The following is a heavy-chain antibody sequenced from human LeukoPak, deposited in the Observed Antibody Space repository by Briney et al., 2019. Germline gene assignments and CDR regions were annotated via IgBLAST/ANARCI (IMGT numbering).Heavy chain of an antibody. D-gene: IGHD6-19*01. CDR1: GFTFSSYG. CDR3: ARETGSGPNFDY. J-gene: IGHJ4*02. V-gene: IGHV3-30*02. CDR2: IRYDGSNK. Sequence: GGSLRLSCAASGFTFSSYGMHWVRQAPGKGLEWVAFIRYDGSNKYYADSVKGRFTISRDNSKNTLYLQMNSLRAEDTAVYYCARETGSGPNFDYWGQGTLVTVSS.